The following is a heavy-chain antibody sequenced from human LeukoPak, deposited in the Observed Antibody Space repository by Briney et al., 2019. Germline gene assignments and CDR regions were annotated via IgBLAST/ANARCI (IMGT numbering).Heavy chain of an antibody. D-gene: IGHD4-17*01. Sequence: GGSLRLSCAASGFMFRNYAMDWVRQAPGTGLEWVSAIIAIGGTKYYADSVKGRFTISRDNSKNTLFLQMNILRAEDTAVYYCAKGFGDRFYYFDSWGQGTLVTVSS. V-gene: IGHV3-23*01. CDR1: GFMFRNYA. J-gene: IGHJ4*02. CDR2: IIAIGGTK. CDR3: AKGFGDRFYYFDS.